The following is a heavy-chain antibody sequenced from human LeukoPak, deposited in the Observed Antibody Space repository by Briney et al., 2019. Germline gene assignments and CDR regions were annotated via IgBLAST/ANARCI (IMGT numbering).Heavy chain of an antibody. J-gene: IGHJ3*02. CDR2: INNNGDST. V-gene: IGHV3-64D*06. Sequence: GGSLRLSCAASGFTFSSYSMNWVRQAPGKRLEYVSGINNNGDSTYYSDSVKARLTISRDNSKNTLFLQMASLRAEDTAVYYCVKTMMTFGGVIRTDAFDIWGQGTMVIVSS. CDR1: GFTFSSYS. CDR3: VKTMMTFGGVIRTDAFDI. D-gene: IGHD3-16*01.